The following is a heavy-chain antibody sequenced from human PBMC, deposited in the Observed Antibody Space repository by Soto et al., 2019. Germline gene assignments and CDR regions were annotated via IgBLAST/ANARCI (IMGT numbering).Heavy chain of an antibody. CDR3: ARVKASGVNFDY. V-gene: IGHV4-4*02. Sequence: SETLSLTCAVSGGSIGSSNWWSWVRQPPGKGLEWIGEIYHSGSTSYNPSLKSRVTISVDKSKNQFSLKLSSVTAADTAVYYCARVKASGVNFDYWGQGTLVTVSS. CDR2: IYHSGST. D-gene: IGHD3-10*01. J-gene: IGHJ4*02. CDR1: GGSIGSSNW.